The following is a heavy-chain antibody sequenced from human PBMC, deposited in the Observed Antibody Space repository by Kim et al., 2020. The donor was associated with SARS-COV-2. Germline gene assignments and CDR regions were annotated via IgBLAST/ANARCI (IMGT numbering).Heavy chain of an antibody. Sequence: ASVKVSCKASGYTFSSFGISWVRQAPGQGLEWMGWISANNGNTNSAQKFRDRLTMTTDTTTSTAYMEMRSLRSDDTAVYYCGRDGGSGDGEGFFYYYIDV. CDR3: GRDGGSGDGEGFFYYYIDV. D-gene: IGHD6-19*01. CDR2: ISANNGNT. V-gene: IGHV1-18*01. J-gene: IGHJ6*03. CDR1: GYTFSSFG.